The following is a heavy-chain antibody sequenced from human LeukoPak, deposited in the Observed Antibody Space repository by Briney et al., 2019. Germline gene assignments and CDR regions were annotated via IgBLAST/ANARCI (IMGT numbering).Heavy chain of an antibody. CDR3: ARPLLSGSGSSEFDY. CDR2: INPNSGGT. D-gene: IGHD3-10*01. V-gene: IGHV1-2*02. CDR1: GYTFTGYY. J-gene: IGHJ4*02. Sequence: GASVKVSCKASGYTFTGYYMHWVRQAPGQGLEWMGWINPNSGGTNYAQKFQGRVAMTRDTSISTAYMELSRLRSDDTAVYYCARPLLSGSGSSEFDYWGQGTLVTVSS.